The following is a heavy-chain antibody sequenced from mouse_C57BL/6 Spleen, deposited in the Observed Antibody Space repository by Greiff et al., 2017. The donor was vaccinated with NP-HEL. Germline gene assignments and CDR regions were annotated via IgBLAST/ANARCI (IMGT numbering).Heavy chain of an antibody. Sequence: QVQLQQSGAELAKPGASVKLSCKASGYTFTSYWMHWVKQRPGQGLEWIGYINPSSGYTKYNQKFKDKATLTADKSSNTAYMQLSSLTYEDSAVYYCARSGYYGSSPYAMDYWGQGTSVTVSS. V-gene: IGHV1-7*01. J-gene: IGHJ4*01. CDR2: INPSSGYT. CDR3: ARSGYYGSSPYAMDY. D-gene: IGHD1-1*01. CDR1: GYTFTSYW.